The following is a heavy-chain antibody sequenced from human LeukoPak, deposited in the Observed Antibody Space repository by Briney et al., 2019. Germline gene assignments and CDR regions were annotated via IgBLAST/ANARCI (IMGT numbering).Heavy chain of an antibody. CDR1: GYTFSYFW. Sequence: GESLKISCQCSGYTFSYFWVAWVRQMPGKGLEWMGVIYPGDSDTRYSPSFQGQVTISADASINTAYLQWSSLKASDTATYYCARTLDLGSPSTQYSDVWGKGTRVIVSS. V-gene: IGHV5-51*01. CDR2: IYPGDSDT. J-gene: IGHJ6*04. D-gene: IGHD3-10*01. CDR3: ARTLDLGSPSTQYSDV.